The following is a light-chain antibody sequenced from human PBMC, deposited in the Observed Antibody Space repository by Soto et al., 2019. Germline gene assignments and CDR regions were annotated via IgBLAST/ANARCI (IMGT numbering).Light chain of an antibody. Sequence: IVLTQSPATLSLSPGERATLSCTASQHVTTTYIAWYQQKFGQAPRLLIYGASTRATGTPDRFTGGGFGTDFTPTISRVEPEDFAVYYCQQYDSSFTFGGGTKVDIK. J-gene: IGKJ4*01. V-gene: IGKV3-20*01. CDR3: QQYDSSFT. CDR1: QHVTTTY. CDR2: GAS.